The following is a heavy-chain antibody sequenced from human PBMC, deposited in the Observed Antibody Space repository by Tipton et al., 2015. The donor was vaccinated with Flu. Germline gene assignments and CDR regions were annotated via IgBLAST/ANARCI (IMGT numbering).Heavy chain of an antibody. CDR1: GGSISSYY. Sequence: TLSLTCTVSGGSISSYYWSWIRQPPGKGLEWIGYIYYSGSTNYNPSRKSRVTISVDTSKNQFSLKLSSVTAADTAVYYCARRDSGYDPEGYWGQGTLVTVSS. V-gene: IGHV4-59*07. CDR3: ARRDSGYDPEGY. CDR2: IYYSGST. D-gene: IGHD5-12*01. J-gene: IGHJ4*02.